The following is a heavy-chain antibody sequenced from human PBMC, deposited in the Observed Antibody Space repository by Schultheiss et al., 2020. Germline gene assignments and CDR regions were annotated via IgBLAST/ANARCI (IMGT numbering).Heavy chain of an antibody. CDR1: GYTFIRYG. Sequence: ASVKVSCKASGYTFIRYGISWVRQAPGQGLEWMGWINPNSGGTNYAQKFQGRVTMTRDTSISTAYMELSRLRSDDTAVYYCASFGAQAGFDYWGQGTLVTVSS. V-gene: IGHV1-2*02. CDR2: INPNSGGT. J-gene: IGHJ4*02. D-gene: IGHD3-10*01. CDR3: ASFGAQAGFDY.